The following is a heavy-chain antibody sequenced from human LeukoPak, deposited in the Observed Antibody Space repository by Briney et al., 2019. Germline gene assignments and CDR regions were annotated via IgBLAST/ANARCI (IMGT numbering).Heavy chain of an antibody. CDR3: ARLGLYSSGWAYYFDY. Sequence: GGSLRLSCAASGFTFSSYWMSWVRQAPGKGLEWVANIKQDGSEKYYVDSVKGRFTISRDNAKNSLYLQMNSLRAEDTAVYYCARLGLYSSGWAYYFDYWGQGTLVTVSS. CDR2: IKQDGSEK. V-gene: IGHV3-7*01. D-gene: IGHD6-19*01. J-gene: IGHJ4*02. CDR1: GFTFSSYW.